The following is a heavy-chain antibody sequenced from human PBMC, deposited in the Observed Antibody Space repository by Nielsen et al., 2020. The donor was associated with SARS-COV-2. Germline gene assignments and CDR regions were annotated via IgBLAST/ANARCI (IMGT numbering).Heavy chain of an antibody. CDR3: TRMANFDISLYYGYIPH. CDR1: GFTFGDYY. Sequence: GESLKISCAASGFTFGDYYMHWVRQTPGKALVCVASISGDGTDINYADSVKGRFTISRDYSRKTVFLQMNSLRAEDTGVYYCTRMANFDISLYYGYIPHWGQGTLVTVSS. V-gene: IGHV3-74*01. CDR2: ISGDGTDI. J-gene: IGHJ1*01. D-gene: IGHD3-22*01.